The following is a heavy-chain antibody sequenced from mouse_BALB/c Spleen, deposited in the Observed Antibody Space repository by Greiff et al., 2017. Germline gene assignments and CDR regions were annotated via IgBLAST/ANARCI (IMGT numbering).Heavy chain of an antibody. Sequence: EVQLQQSGPELMKPGASVKISCKASGYSFTSYYMHWVKQSHGKSLEWIGYIDPFNGGTSYNQKFKGKATLTVDKSSSTAYMHLSSLTSEDSAVYYCARSGGLRAMDYWGQGTSVTVSS. CDR3: ARSGGLRAMDY. J-gene: IGHJ4*01. V-gene: IGHV1-28*01. CDR1: GYSFTSYY. CDR2: IDPFNGGT. D-gene: IGHD2-2*01.